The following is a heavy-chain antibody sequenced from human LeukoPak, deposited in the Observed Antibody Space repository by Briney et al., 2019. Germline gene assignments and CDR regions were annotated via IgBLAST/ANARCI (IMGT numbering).Heavy chain of an antibody. CDR2: IIPILGIA. CDR3: ARAGSKIAAAGRWYYFDY. D-gene: IGHD6-13*01. CDR1: GGTFSSYA. J-gene: IGHJ4*02. V-gene: IGHV1-69*04. Sequence: VASVKVSCKASGGTFSSYAISWVRQAPGQGLEWMGRIIPILGIANYAQKFQGRVTITADKSTSTAYMELSSLRSEDTAVYYCARAGSKIAAAGRWYYFDYWGQGTLVTVSS.